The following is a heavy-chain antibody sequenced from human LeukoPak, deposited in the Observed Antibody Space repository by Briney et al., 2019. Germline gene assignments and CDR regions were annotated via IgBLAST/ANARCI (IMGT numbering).Heavy chain of an antibody. V-gene: IGHV3-23*01. CDR1: GFTFSSYA. J-gene: IGHJ4*02. CDR2: ISGSGGST. Sequence: PGGSLRLSCAASGFTFSSYAMSWVRQAPGKGLEWVSAISGSGGSTYYADSVKGRFTISRDNSKNTLYLQMNSLRAEDTAVYYCAKDATGGLRYFDSAHFDYWGQGTLVTVSS. D-gene: IGHD3-9*01. CDR3: AKDATGGLRYFDSAHFDY.